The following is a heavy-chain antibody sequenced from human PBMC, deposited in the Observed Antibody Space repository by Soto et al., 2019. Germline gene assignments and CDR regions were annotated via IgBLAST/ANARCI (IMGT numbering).Heavy chain of an antibody. Sequence: GGSLRLSCAASGFTFSSYAMSWVRQAPGKGLEWVSAISGSGGSTYYADSVKGRFTISRDNSKNTLYLQMNSLRAEDTAVYYCAKLLAVAGTRYYYYGMDVWGQGTTVTVSS. D-gene: IGHD6-19*01. CDR3: AKLLAVAGTRYYYYGMDV. J-gene: IGHJ6*02. CDR2: ISGSGGST. V-gene: IGHV3-23*01. CDR1: GFTFSSYA.